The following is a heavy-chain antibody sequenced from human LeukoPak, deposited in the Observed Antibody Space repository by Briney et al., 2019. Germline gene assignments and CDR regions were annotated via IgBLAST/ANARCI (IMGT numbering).Heavy chain of an antibody. D-gene: IGHD3-22*01. V-gene: IGHV1-69*05. CDR1: GGTFSSYA. Sequence: GSSVKVPCKASGGTFSSYAISWVRQAPGQGLEWMGRIIPIFGTANYAQKFQGRVTITTDESTSTAYMELSSLRSEDTAVYYCARDGDYYDSSGYYYGVDYWGQGTLVTVSS. CDR3: ARDGDYYDSSGYYYGVDY. J-gene: IGHJ4*02. CDR2: IIPIFGTA.